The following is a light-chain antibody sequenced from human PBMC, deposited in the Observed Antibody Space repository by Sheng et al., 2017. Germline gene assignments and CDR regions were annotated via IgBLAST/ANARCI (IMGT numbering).Light chain of an antibody. V-gene: IGKV3D-20*02. Sequence: EIVLTQFPGTLSLSPGERATLSCTASQTIRNNYLAWYQQKPGQAPRLVIYDASSRATGIPDRFSGSGSGTDFTLTISRLEPEDFAVYYCQHRYNWPPWTFGQGTKVEIK. CDR3: QHRYNWPPWT. CDR2: DAS. CDR1: QTIRNNY. J-gene: IGKJ1*01.